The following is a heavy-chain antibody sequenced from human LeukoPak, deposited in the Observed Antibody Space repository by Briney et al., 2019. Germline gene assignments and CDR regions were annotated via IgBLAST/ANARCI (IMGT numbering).Heavy chain of an antibody. CDR3: ARSYSSGLGAYMDV. CDR1: GYSFTSYW. CDR2: ICPGDSDT. J-gene: IGHJ6*03. Sequence: GESLKISCKGSGYSFTSYWIGWVRQMPGKGLEWMGIICPGDSDTRYSPAFQGQVTISADKSRRTASLQWSSLKASDTAMYYCARSYSSGLGAYMDVWGKGTTVTVSS. D-gene: IGHD6-25*01. V-gene: IGHV5-51*01.